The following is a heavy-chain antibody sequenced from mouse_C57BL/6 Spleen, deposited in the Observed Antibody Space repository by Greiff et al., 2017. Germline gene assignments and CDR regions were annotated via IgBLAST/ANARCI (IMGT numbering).Heavy chain of an antibody. V-gene: IGHV14-1*01. CDR3: TTSGTGAMDY. CDR1: GFNIKDYY. Sequence: VQLQQSGAELVRPGASVKLSCTASGFNIKDYYMHWVKQRPEQGLEWIGRIDPEDGDTEYAPKFQGKATMTADTSSTTAYLQLSSLTSEDTAVYYCTTSGTGAMDYWGQGTSVTVSS. CDR2: IDPEDGDT. D-gene: IGHD4-1*01. J-gene: IGHJ4*01.